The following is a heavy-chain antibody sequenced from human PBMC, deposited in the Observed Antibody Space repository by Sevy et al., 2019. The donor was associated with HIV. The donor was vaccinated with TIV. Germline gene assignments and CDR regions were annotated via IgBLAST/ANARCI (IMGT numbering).Heavy chain of an antibody. D-gene: IGHD3-9*01. CDR1: GASLSTYY. CDR2: IYHTGST. CDR3: ARSPYDILTGSSDSFDY. J-gene: IGHJ4*02. V-gene: IGHV4-59*13. Sequence: SETLSLTCTVFGASLSTYYWNWIRQPPGKELEWIGYIYHTGSTNYNSSLKSRVTISIDTSQNHFSLNLNSVTAADTAVYYCARSPYDILTGSSDSFDYWGQGSLVTVSS.